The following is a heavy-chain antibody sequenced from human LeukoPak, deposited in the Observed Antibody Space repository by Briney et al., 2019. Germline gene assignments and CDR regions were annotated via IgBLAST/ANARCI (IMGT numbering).Heavy chain of an antibody. CDR3: AGTSGTFDY. V-gene: IGHV1-8*01. J-gene: IGHJ4*02. CDR2: MNPNSGNT. Sequence: ASVKVSCKASGYPFASYGISWVRQATGQGLEWMGWMNPNSGNTGYAQKFQGRVTMTRNTSISTAYMELSSLRSEDTAVYYCAGTSGTFDYWGQGTLVTVSS. D-gene: IGHD2-15*01. CDR1: GYPFASYG.